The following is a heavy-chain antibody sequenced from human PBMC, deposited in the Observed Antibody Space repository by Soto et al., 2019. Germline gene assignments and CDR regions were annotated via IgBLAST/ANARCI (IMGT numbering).Heavy chain of an antibody. CDR2: IYSGGST. Sequence: EVQLVESGGGLVQPGGSLRLSCAASGFTVSSNYMSWVRQAPGRGLEWVSVIYSGGSTYYADSVKGRFTISRDNSKNTLYLQMNSLRAEDTAVYYCASSPNVVVATAWGQGTLVTVSS. V-gene: IGHV3-66*01. CDR1: GFTVSSNY. CDR3: ASSPNVVVATA. J-gene: IGHJ5*02. D-gene: IGHD5-12*01.